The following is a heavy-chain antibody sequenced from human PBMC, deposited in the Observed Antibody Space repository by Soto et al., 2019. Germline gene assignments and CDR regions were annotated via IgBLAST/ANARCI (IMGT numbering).Heavy chain of an antibody. CDR2: ISSSSSYT. V-gene: IGHV3-11*05. J-gene: IGHJ4*02. Sequence: QVQLVESGGGLVKPGGSLRLSCAASGFTFSDYYMSWIRQAPGKGLEWVSYISSSSSYTNYADSVKGRFTISRDNAKNSLYLQMNSLRAEDTAVYYCARDHHRYSGYVYVDYWGQGTLVTVSS. CDR3: ARDHHRYSGYVYVDY. CDR1: GFTFSDYY. D-gene: IGHD5-12*01.